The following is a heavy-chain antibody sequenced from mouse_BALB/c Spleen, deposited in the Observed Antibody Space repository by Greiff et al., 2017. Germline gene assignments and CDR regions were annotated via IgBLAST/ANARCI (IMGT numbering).Heavy chain of an antibody. J-gene: IGHJ4*01. Sequence: DVKLVESGGDLVKPGGSLKLSCAASGFTFSSYGMSWVRQTPDKRLEWVATISSGGSYTYYPDSVKGRFTISRDNAKNTLYLQMSSLKSEDTAMYYCTRVHYYGPYYYAMDYWGQGTSVTVSS. D-gene: IGHD1-2*01. CDR3: TRVHYYGPYYYAMDY. CDR2: ISSGGSYT. V-gene: IGHV5-6*02. CDR1: GFTFSSYG.